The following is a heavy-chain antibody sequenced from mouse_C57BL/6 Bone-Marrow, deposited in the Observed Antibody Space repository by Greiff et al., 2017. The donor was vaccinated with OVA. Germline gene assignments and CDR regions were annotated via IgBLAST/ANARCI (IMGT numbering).Heavy chain of an antibody. CDR1: GYAFSSSW. J-gene: IGHJ1*03. Sequence: VQRVESGPELVKPGASVKISCKASGYAFSSSWMNWVKQRPGKGLEWIGRIYPGDGDTNSNGKFKGKATLTADKSSSTADMQLRSLTSEDSAVYCCARSRGLHWYFDVWGTGTTVTVSS. CDR3: ARSRGLHWYFDV. D-gene: IGHD2-2*01. CDR2: IYPGDGDT. V-gene: IGHV1-82*01.